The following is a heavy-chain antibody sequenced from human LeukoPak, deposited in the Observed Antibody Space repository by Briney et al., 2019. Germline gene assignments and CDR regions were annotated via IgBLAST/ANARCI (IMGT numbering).Heavy chain of an antibody. V-gene: IGHV3-7*01. CDR3: ARGDTFVSDY. D-gene: IGHD2-2*02. CDR1: GFTFSTFW. Sequence: GGSLRLSCAASGFTFSTFWVSWVRQAPGKGLEWVANINQGGSEKYYVDSMKGRFTVSRDNAKNSLYLQMDSLRAEDTAVYYCARGDTFVSDYWGQGTLVTVSS. J-gene: IGHJ4*02. CDR2: INQGGSEK.